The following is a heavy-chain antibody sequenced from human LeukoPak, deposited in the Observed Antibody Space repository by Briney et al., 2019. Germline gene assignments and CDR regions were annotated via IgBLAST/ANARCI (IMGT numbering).Heavy chain of an antibody. V-gene: IGHV4-59*08. J-gene: IGHJ4*02. D-gene: IGHD5-18*01. Sequence: NPSETLSLTCTVSGGSINKYYWSWIRQPPGKGLEWIGYISYTGTTNYTPPHTTRVTKSVDTSNQLYLKLSSVTAADTAKYYCATGPHTALDYWGQGTLVTVSS. CDR2: ISYTGTT. CDR1: GGSINKYY. CDR3: ATGPHTALDY.